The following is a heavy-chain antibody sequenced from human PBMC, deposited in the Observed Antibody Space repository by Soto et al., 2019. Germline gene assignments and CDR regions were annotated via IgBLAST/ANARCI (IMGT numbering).Heavy chain of an antibody. D-gene: IGHD6-13*01. CDR3: ARRYSRPYYYYYGMDV. CDR1: GGSFSGYY. CDR2: INHSGST. Sequence: QVQLQQWGAGLLKPSETLSLTCAVYGGSFSGYYWSWIRQPPGKGLEWIGEINHSGSTNYNPSLKSRVTISVDTSKNQFSLKLSSVTAADTAVYYCARRYSRPYYYYYGMDVWGQGTTVTVSS. J-gene: IGHJ6*02. V-gene: IGHV4-34*01.